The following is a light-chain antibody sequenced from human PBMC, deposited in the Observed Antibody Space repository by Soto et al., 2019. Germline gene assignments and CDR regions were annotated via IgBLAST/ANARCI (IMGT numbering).Light chain of an antibody. J-gene: IGKJ5*01. Sequence: EIVLTQSPATLSLSPGERATLSCRASQSVSSYLAWYQQKPGQAPRLLIYDASNRATGIPARFSGSGSGTDFTLTISSLEPEDFAVYYCQQRSKWPPDIPFGQGTRLEIK. V-gene: IGKV3-11*01. CDR2: DAS. CDR3: QQRSKWPPDIP. CDR1: QSVSSY.